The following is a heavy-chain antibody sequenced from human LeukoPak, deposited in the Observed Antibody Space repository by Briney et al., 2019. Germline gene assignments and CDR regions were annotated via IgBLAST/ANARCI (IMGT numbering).Heavy chain of an antibody. CDR3: ARGRGLDV. CDR2: FYSGGAT. Sequence: GGSLRLSCAASGFIVSANYMSWVRQTPGKGLEWVSIFYSGGATFYVDSVKGRFTISRDNSKNMLYLQMNSLRAEDTAVYYCARGRGLDVWGQGTTVTVSS. D-gene: IGHD2-15*01. CDR1: GFIVSANY. V-gene: IGHV3-53*01. J-gene: IGHJ6*02.